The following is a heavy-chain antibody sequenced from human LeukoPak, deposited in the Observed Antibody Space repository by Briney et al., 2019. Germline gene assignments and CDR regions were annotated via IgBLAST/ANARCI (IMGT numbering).Heavy chain of an antibody. V-gene: IGHV4-59*08. J-gene: IGHJ6*02. CDR3: ARVDYDPYHYGMDV. Sequence: SETLSLTCAVSGGSISSYYWSWIRQPPGKGLEWVGYIYYSGSTNYNPSLESIGYVYNSGITKYNPSLKSRGTISVDASKNQFSLKLSSVTAADTAVYYCARVDYDPYHYGMDVWGQGTTVTVSS. D-gene: IGHD3-16*01. CDR1: GGSISSYY.